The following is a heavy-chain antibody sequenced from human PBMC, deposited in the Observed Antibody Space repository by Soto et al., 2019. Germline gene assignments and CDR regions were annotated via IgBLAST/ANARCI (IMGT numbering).Heavy chain of an antibody. Sequence: GGSLRLSCAASGFTFSNFAMSWVRQAPGKGLEWVSALSDSGISTYYADSVKGRLTISRDNSKNTLYLQIHTLRAEDTAVYYCAKVSSSWYAGFFDLWGQGTLVTVSS. V-gene: IGHV3-23*01. CDR3: AKVSSSWYAGFFDL. D-gene: IGHD6-13*01. J-gene: IGHJ4*02. CDR1: GFTFSNFA. CDR2: LSDSGIST.